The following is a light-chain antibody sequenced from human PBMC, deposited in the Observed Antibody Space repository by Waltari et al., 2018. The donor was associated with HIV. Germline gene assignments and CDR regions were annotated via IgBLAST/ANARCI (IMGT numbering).Light chain of an antibody. J-gene: IGLJ3*02. Sequence: QSVLTQPPSVSAAPGQKVTISCSGSTSNIGKNYVSVYKKLPATAPKLIIYDNNKRPSGIPDRISGSKSGTSATLAITGLQTGDEADYYCGTWDSSVSAGVFGGGTKVTVL. CDR1: TSNIGKNY. V-gene: IGLV1-51*01. CDR2: DNN. CDR3: GTWDSSVSAGV.